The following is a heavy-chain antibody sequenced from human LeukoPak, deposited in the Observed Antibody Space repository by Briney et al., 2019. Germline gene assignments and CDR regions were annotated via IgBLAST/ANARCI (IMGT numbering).Heavy chain of an antibody. V-gene: IGHV4-4*07. Sequence: PSETLSLTCTVSGGSISSYYWSWIRQPAGKGLEWIGRIYTSGSTNYTPSLKSRVTMSVDTSKNQFSLKLSSVTAADTAVYYCAATRGFWSGYSSDAFDIWGQGTMVTVSS. D-gene: IGHD3-3*01. CDR2: IYTSGST. CDR1: GGSISSYY. J-gene: IGHJ3*02. CDR3: AATRGFWSGYSSDAFDI.